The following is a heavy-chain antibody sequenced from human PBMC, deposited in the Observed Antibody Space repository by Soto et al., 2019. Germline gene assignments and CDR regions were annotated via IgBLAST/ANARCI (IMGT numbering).Heavy chain of an antibody. CDR1: GGSISSGGYS. CDR2: IYHSGST. Sequence: TSETLSLTCAVPGGSISSGGYSWSWIRQPPGKGLEWIGYIYHSGSTYYNPSLKSRVTISVDRSKNQFSLKLSSVTAADTAVYYCARAPGDFWSGYYGMDVWGQGATVTVSS. J-gene: IGHJ6*02. D-gene: IGHD3-3*01. CDR3: ARAPGDFWSGYYGMDV. V-gene: IGHV4-30-2*01.